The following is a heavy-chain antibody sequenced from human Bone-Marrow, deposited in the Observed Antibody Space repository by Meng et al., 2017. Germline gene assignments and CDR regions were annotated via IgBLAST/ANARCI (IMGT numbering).Heavy chain of an antibody. V-gene: IGHV3-49*03. J-gene: IGHJ5*02. Sequence: GESLKISCTASGFTFGDYAMSWFRQAPGKGLEWVGFIRSKAYGGTTEYAASVKGRFTISRDDSKSIAYLQMNSLKTEDTAVYYCTRSGYSSGWYEVVDWIDPWGQGTLVTVSS. CDR1: GFTFGDYA. CDR2: IRSKAYGGTT. CDR3: TRSGYSSGWYEVVDWIDP. D-gene: IGHD6-19*01.